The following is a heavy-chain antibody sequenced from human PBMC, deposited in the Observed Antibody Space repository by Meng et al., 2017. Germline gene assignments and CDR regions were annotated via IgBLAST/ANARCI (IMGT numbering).Heavy chain of an antibody. Sequence: QGQLVQFGAEVKEPGASVKVSCKASGYTFTSYAMHWVRQAPGQSLEWMGWLNAGNGDTKYSQKFQGRVTITRDSSASTAYMELSSLRSEDTAVYYCARDSCTGGICYRGSFDYWAQGTLVTVSS. CDR2: LNAGNGDT. J-gene: IGHJ4*02. CDR1: GYTFTSYA. CDR3: ARDSCTGGICYRGSFDY. D-gene: IGHD2-15*01. V-gene: IGHV1-3*01.